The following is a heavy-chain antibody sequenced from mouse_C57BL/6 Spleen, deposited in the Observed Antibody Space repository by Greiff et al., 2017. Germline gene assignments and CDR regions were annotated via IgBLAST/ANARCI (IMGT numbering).Heavy chain of an antibody. D-gene: IGHD1-1*01. CDR2: IDPSDSET. Sequence: QVQLQQPGAELVRPGSSVKLSCKASGYTFTSYWMHWVKQRPIQGLEWIGNIDPSDSETHYNQKFKDKATLTADKSSSTAYMQLSSLTSEDSAVYYCARHGSTYWYFDVWGTGTTVTVSS. J-gene: IGHJ1*03. CDR3: ARHGSTYWYFDV. CDR1: GYTFTSYW. V-gene: IGHV1-52*01.